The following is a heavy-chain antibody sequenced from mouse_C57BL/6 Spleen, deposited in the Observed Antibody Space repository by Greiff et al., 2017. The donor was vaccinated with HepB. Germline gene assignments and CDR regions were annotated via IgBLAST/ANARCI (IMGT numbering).Heavy chain of an antibody. CDR3: ARADYYGSSYVGY. D-gene: IGHD1-1*01. CDR2: ISSGSSTI. V-gene: IGHV5-17*01. J-gene: IGHJ2*01. CDR1: GFTFSDYG. Sequence: EVKLVESGGGLVKPGGSLKLSCAASGFTFSDYGMHWVRQAPEKGLEWVAYISSGSSTIYYADTVKGRFTISRDNAKNTLFLQMTSLRSEDTAMYYCARADYYGSSYVGYWGQGTTLTVSS.